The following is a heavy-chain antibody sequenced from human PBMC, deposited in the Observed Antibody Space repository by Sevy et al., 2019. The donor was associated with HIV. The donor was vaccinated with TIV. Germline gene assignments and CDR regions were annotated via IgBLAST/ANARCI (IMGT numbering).Heavy chain of an antibody. V-gene: IGHV3-11*01. J-gene: IGHJ4*02. CDR3: VGRRYSPAYSWSYHFDY. Sequence: GWSLRLSCAASGFSLSDYYMNWIRQAPGKGLEWISYISTSSSAKYYTDSVKGRFAISRDKARNSLYLQMNSLGVEDTAVYFCVGRRYSPAYSWSYHFDYWGQGALVTVSS. CDR2: ISTSSSAK. CDR1: GFSLSDYY. D-gene: IGHD3-16*01.